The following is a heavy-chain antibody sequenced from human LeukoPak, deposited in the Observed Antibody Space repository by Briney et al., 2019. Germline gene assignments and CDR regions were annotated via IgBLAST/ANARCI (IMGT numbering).Heavy chain of an antibody. CDR2: INNDGSSA. J-gene: IGHJ4*02. CDR3: AKDLHYNYDNSGYMSSFDY. D-gene: IGHD3-22*01. V-gene: IGHV3-74*01. CDR1: GFTFSSYW. Sequence: GGSLRLSCAASGFTFSSYWMHWVRQTPGKGLIYISRINNDGSSANYADSVRGRFTISRDNSKNTLFLQMNGLRAEDTAIYYCAKDLHYNYDNSGYMSSFDYWGQGTVVTVSS.